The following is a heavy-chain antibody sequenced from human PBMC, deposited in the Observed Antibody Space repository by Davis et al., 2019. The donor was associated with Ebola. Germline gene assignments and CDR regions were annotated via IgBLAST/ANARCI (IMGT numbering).Heavy chain of an antibody. CDR3: SGSLRLNDY. D-gene: IGHD3-10*01. Sequence: GESLKISCAASGFTFSSYAMSWVRQAPGKGLEWVSAISGSGGSTYYADSVKGRFTISRDDSKNTAYLQMNSLKTEDTAVYYCSGSLRLNDYWGQGTLVTVSS. CDR2: ISGSGGST. CDR1: GFTFSSYA. V-gene: IGHV3-23*01. J-gene: IGHJ4*02.